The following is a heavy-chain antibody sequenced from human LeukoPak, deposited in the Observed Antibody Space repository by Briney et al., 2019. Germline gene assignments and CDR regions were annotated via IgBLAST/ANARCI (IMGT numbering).Heavy chain of an antibody. V-gene: IGHV4-34*01. Sequence: SETLSLTCAVYSGSFSVYYWTWIRQPPGKRLEWIGEINHSGSTNYNPSLKSRVTISVDTSKNQFSLKLSSVTAAYTAVYYCARVTGMVRGVITPRFDYWGQGTLVTVSS. CDR2: INHSGST. J-gene: IGHJ4*02. D-gene: IGHD3-10*01. CDR3: ARVTGMVRGVITPRFDY. CDR1: SGSFSVYY.